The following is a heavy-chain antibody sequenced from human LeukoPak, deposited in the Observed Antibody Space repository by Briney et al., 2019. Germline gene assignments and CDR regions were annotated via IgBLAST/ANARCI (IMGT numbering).Heavy chain of an antibody. CDR1: GFTFSSYA. J-gene: IGHJ6*04. CDR3: AREGVAAAGYYYGMDV. Sequence: GRSLRLSCAASGFTFSSYAMHWVRQAPGKGLEWVAVIWYDGSNKYYADSVKGRFTISRDNSKNTLYLQMNSLRAEDTAVYYCAREGVAAAGYYYGMDVWGKGTTVTVSS. D-gene: IGHD6-13*01. V-gene: IGHV3-33*01. CDR2: IWYDGSNK.